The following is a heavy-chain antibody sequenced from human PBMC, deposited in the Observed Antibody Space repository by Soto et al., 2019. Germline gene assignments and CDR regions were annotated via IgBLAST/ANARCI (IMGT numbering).Heavy chain of an antibody. CDR2: IIPMYGPA. V-gene: IGHV1-69*01. CDR1: GGTFSSYA. J-gene: IGHJ5*02. D-gene: IGHD3-10*01. CDR3: ARVTSMVRGVIDNWFDP. Sequence: QVPLVQSGAEVKKPGSSVTVSCKASGGTFSSYAIHWVRQAPGQGLEGMGGIIPMYGPAKYAPRFQGRVTITAYEPTPTVYMELTRLISQDTAVYYCARVTSMVRGVIDNWFDPWGHGTLVTVS.